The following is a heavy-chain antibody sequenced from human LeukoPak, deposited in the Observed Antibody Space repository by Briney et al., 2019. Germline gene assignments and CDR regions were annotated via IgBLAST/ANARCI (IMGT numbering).Heavy chain of an antibody. Sequence: SGKVSGKASGGTFSSYAISWVRQAPGQGLEGRGGIIPIFGTANYAQKFQGRGTITADESTSTAYMELSSLRSEDPAVYYCASPARGYRYGYGYWGQGTLVTVSS. CDR2: IIPIFGTA. CDR1: GGTFSSYA. D-gene: IGHD5-18*01. V-gene: IGHV1-69*13. CDR3: ASPARGYRYGYGY. J-gene: IGHJ4*02.